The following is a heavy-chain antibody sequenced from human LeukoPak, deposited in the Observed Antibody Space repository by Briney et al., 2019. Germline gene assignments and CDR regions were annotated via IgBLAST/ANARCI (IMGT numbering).Heavy chain of an antibody. CDR2: INPNSGGT. Sequence: ASVKVSCKASGYTFTGYYMHRVRQAPGQGPEWMGWINPNSGGTNYAQKFQGRVTMTRDTSISTAYMELSRLRSDDTAVYYCARDYAGRTGTPMDVWGKGTTVTVSS. CDR3: ARDYAGRTGTPMDV. V-gene: IGHV1-2*02. D-gene: IGHD1-7*01. J-gene: IGHJ6*04. CDR1: GYTFTGYY.